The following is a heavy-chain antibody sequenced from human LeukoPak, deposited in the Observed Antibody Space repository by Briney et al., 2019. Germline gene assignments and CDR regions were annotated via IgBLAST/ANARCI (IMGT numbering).Heavy chain of an antibody. J-gene: IGHJ4*02. Sequence: PRGSLRLSCAASGFTFSDYYMSWIRQAPGKGLEWVSYISSSSTYTNYADSVKGRFTISRDNAKNSLYLQMNSLRAEDTAVYYCARYGSGSYYKFDYWGQGTLVTVSS. CDR3: ARYGSGSYYKFDY. D-gene: IGHD3-10*01. CDR2: ISSSSTYT. CDR1: GFTFSDYY. V-gene: IGHV3-11*03.